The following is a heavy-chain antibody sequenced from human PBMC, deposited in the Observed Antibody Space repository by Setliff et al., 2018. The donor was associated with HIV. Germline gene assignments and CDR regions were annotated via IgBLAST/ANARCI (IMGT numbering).Heavy chain of an antibody. J-gene: IGHJ4*02. Sequence: GASVKVSCKASGYTFTSYGISWVRQAPGQGLEWMGWISAYNGNTSYAQKLQGRVTMTTDTSTSTAYMELSSLRSDDTAVYYCATELYYNFWRSFDYWGQGTLVTVSS. CDR2: ISAYNGNT. D-gene: IGHD3-3*01. CDR1: GYTFTSYG. CDR3: ATELYYNFWRSFDY. V-gene: IGHV1-18*01.